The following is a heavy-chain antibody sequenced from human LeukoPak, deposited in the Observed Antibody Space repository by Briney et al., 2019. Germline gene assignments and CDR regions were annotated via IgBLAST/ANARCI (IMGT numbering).Heavy chain of an antibody. D-gene: IGHD6-13*01. CDR3: AAIGAAAGTGFDY. V-gene: IGHV3-74*01. Sequence: GGSLRLSCAASGFTFSSYWMHWVRQAPGKGLVWVSRINSDGSSTGYADSVKGRFTISRDNAKNTLYLQMNSLRAEDTAVYYCAAIGAAAGTGFDYWGQGTLVTVSS. J-gene: IGHJ4*02. CDR2: INSDGSST. CDR1: GFTFSSYW.